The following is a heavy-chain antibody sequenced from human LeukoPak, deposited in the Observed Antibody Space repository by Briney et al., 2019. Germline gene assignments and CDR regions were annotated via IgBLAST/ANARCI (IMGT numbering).Heavy chain of an antibody. J-gene: IGHJ4*02. CDR3: ARTHYDSSGYYSYYFDY. V-gene: IGHV4-39*07. Sequence: NTSETLSLTCTVSGGSISSSSYYWGWIRQPPGKGLEWIGSIYYSGSTYYNPSLRSRVTISVDTSKNQFSLKLSSVTAADTAVYYCARTHYDSSGYYSYYFDYWGQGTLVTVSS. CDR2: IYYSGST. D-gene: IGHD3-22*01. CDR1: GGSISSSSYY.